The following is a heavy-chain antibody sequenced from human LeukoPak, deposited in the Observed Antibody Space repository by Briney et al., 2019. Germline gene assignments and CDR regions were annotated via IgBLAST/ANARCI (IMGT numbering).Heavy chain of an antibody. V-gene: IGHV4-30-4*01. CDR1: GGSFSGYY. CDR3: VSTMIVVGIDY. D-gene: IGHD3-22*01. J-gene: IGHJ4*02. Sequence: SETLSLTCAVYGGSFSGYYWSWIRQPPGKGLEWIGYIYYSGSTYYNPSLKSRVTISVDTSKNQFSLKLSSVTAADTAVYYCVSTMIVVGIDYWGQGTLVTVSP. CDR2: IYYSGST.